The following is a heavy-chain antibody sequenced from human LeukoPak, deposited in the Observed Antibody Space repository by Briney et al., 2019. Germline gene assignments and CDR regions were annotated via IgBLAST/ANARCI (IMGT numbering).Heavy chain of an antibody. D-gene: IGHD3-3*01. CDR1: GGSISSGGYY. CDR3: ARDRYDSYPMDV. J-gene: IGHJ6*02. CDR2: IYYSGST. V-gene: IGHV4-31*03. Sequence: KTSETLSLTCTVSGGSISSGGYYWSWIRQHPGKGLEWIGYIYYSGSTYYNASLKSRVTISVDTSKNQFSLKLTSATAADTAVYYCARDRYDSYPMDVWGQGTTVTVSS.